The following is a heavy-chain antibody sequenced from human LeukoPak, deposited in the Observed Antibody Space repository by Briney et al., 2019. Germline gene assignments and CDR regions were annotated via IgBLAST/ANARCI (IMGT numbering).Heavy chain of an antibody. J-gene: IGHJ5*02. D-gene: IGHD2-15*01. CDR2: IYHSGST. CDR3: ARLVVAARGDWFDP. V-gene: IGHV4-38-2*02. Sequence: SETLSLTCTVSGYSIGSGYYWGWIRQPPGKGLEWIGSIYHSGSTYYNPSLKSRVTISVDTSKNQFSLKLSSVTAADTAVYYCARLVVAARGDWFDPWGQGTLVTVSS. CDR1: GYSIGSGYY.